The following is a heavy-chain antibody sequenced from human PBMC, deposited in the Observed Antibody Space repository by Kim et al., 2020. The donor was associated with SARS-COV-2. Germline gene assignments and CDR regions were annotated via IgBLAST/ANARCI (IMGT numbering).Heavy chain of an antibody. J-gene: IGHJ4*02. D-gene: IGHD2-21*02. Sequence: AYAASVKGRFTISRDDSKNTAYLQMNSLKTEDTAVYYCSSLLGEVTELGYWGQGTLVTVSS. CDR3: SSLLGEVTELGY. V-gene: IGHV3-73*01.